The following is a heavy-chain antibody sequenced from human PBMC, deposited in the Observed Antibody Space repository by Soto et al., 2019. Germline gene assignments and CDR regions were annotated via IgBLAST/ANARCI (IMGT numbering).Heavy chain of an antibody. Sequence: GGSLRLSCEASEFTFSSFDMHWVRHTTGNGLEWVSTIGTAGDTNYSVSVKGGFTISRSNAKNSLSLQMNSLRAGDTIVYFWGRGIEVGAYFFESRGQGTQVNV. V-gene: IGHV3-13*01. J-gene: IGHJ4*02. D-gene: IGHD3-10*01. CDR1: EFTFSSFD. CDR2: IGTAGDT. CDR3: GRGIEVGAYFFES.